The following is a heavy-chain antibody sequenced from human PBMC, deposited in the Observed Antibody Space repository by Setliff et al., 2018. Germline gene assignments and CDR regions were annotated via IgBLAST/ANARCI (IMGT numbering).Heavy chain of an antibody. D-gene: IGHD3-10*01. Sequence: ASVKVSCKASGYTFNNYGVAWVRQAPGQGLDWMGWVTIYNGNTKYAQNLQGRLTLSTDRSTNTVYMELGSLTTDDTAIYYCARVESMVRGKDILRHFDYWGQGRQVTVSS. CDR1: GYTFNNYG. J-gene: IGHJ4*02. CDR3: ARVESMVRGKDILRHFDY. V-gene: IGHV1-18*01. CDR2: VTIYNGNT.